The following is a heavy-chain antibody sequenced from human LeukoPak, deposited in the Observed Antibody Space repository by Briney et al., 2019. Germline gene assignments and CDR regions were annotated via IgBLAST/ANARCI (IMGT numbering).Heavy chain of an antibody. D-gene: IGHD2-2*02. CDR1: GYTFTSYG. CDR2: ISAYNGNT. V-gene: IGHV1-18*01. J-gene: IGHJ5*02. Sequence: ASVKVSCKASGYTFTSYGISWVRQAPGQGLEWMGWISAYNGNTNYAQKLQGRVTMTTDTSTSTVYMELSSLRSEDTALYYCARDRAYCTSTTCYRDNWFDPWGQGTLVTVSS. CDR3: ARDRAYCTSTTCYRDNWFDP.